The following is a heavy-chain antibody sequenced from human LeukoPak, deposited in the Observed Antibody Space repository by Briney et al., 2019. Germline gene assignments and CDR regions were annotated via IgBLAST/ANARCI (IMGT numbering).Heavy chain of an antibody. D-gene: IGHD2-2*01. V-gene: IGHV3-48*02. Sequence: SGFXXXNYGMHWVRQAPGKGPEWVSYVSSSSTIYYADSVKGRFTISRDNAKNSLYLQMNSLRDEDTAVYYCAAITSLKPYDYWGQGTLVTVSS. CDR1: GFXXXNYG. CDR3: AAITSLKPYDY. J-gene: IGHJ4*02. CDR2: VSSSSTI.